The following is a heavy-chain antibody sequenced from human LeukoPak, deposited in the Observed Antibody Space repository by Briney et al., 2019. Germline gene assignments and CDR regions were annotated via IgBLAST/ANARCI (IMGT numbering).Heavy chain of an antibody. J-gene: IGHJ6*03. Sequence: ASVKVSCKASGYTFTSYGISWVRQAPGQGLEWMGWISAYNGNTNYAQKFQGRVTMTRDMSTSTVYMELSSLRSEDTAVYYCAREVMVRGVIIDYYYYYMDVWGKGTTVTVSS. D-gene: IGHD3-10*01. V-gene: IGHV1-18*01. CDR1: GYTFTSYG. CDR3: AREVMVRGVIIDYYYYYMDV. CDR2: ISAYNGNT.